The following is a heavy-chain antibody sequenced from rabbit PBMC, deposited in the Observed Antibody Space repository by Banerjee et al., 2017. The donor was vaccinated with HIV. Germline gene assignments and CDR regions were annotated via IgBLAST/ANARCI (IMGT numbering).Heavy chain of an antibody. J-gene: IGHJ4*01. Sequence: QERLVESGGGLVKPEGSLKLSCTASGFSFSNKAVMCWVRQAPGKGLEWIACINAVTGKAVYATWAKGRFTSSRTSSTTVTLQMTSLTAADTATYFCARDLAGAIGWNFYLWGQGTLVTVS. V-gene: IGHV1S45*01. CDR1: GFSFSNKAV. D-gene: IGHD4-1*01. CDR2: INAVTGKA. CDR3: ARDLAGAIGWNFYL.